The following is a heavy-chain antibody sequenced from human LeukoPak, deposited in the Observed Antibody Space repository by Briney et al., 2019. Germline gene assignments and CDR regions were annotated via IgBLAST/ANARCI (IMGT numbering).Heavy chain of an antibody. CDR3: AREEDRSGD. J-gene: IGHJ4*02. CDR1: GGSISSSNYY. Sequence: PSETLSLTCTVSGGSISSSNYYWAWIRRPPGQGLEWIGSIYYRGNAYYNPSLKSRVTISVDTSKNQFSPSLSSVTAADTAVYYCAREEDRSGDWGQGTLVTVTS. V-gene: IGHV4-39*07. CDR2: IYYRGNA. D-gene: IGHD3-22*01.